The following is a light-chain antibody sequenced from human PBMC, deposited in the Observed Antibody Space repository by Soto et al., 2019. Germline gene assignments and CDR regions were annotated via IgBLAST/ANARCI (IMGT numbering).Light chain of an antibody. CDR3: LQDHDYQWT. CDR1: QTISSW. Sequence: IQMTQSPSTLSGSVGDRVTITCRASQTISSWLAWYQQKPGKAPKLLIYAASDLQAEVPSRFSGSGSGTDFTLTISSLQAEDFATYYCLQDHDYQWTFGQGTKVDI. J-gene: IGKJ2*02. V-gene: IGKV1-6*01. CDR2: AAS.